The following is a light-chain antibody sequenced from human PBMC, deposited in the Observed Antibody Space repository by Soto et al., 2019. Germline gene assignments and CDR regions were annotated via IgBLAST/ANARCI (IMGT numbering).Light chain of an antibody. J-gene: IGKJ5*01. CDR3: QQLKSYPIT. CDR2: DLS. CDR1: QVISSD. Sequence: DIQLTQSPSFLSASVRDRVTITCRASQVISSDLAWYQQKAGKAPKLLIYDLSSLQRGVPLRFSGRGSGTEFTLTISSLQPEDFATYYCQQLKSYPITFGQGTRLEIK. V-gene: IGKV1-9*01.